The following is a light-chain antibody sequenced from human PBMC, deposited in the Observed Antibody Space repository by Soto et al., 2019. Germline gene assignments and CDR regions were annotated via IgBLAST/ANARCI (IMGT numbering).Light chain of an antibody. CDR1: SSDVGGYNY. J-gene: IGLJ3*02. CDR3: RSYTSSSTWV. V-gene: IGLV2-14*01. Sequence: QSALTQPASVSGSPGQSITISCTGTSSDVGGYNYVSWYQQHAGKVPKLVICEVTNRPPGVSNRFSGSKSGNTASLTISGLQTEDEADYYCRSYTSSSTWVFGGGTKLTVL. CDR2: EVT.